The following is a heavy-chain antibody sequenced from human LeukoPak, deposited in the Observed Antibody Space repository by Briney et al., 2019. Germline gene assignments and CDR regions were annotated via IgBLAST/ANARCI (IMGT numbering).Heavy chain of an antibody. CDR1: GYTFTSYG. V-gene: IGHV1-46*03. D-gene: IGHD2-2*01. CDR2: INPSGGST. Sequence: ASVKVSCKASGYTFTSYGISWARQAPGQGLEWMGIINPSGGSTSYAQKFQGRVTMTRDTSTSTVYMELSSLRSEDTAVYYCAREGGYCSSTSCYGWFDPWGQGTLVTVSS. CDR3: AREGGYCSSTSCYGWFDP. J-gene: IGHJ5*02.